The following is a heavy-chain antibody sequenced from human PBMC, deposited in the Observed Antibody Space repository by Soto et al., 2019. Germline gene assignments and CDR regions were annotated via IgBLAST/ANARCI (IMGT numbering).Heavy chain of an antibody. CDR1: GFAFSSHA. CDR2: ISGGGGIT. D-gene: IGHD3-10*01. Sequence: GGSLRLSCAASGFAFSSHAMSWVRQAPEKGLQWVSAISGGGGITFYADSVKGRFTISRDNSKTTLFLQMNSLRAEDTAVYYCARGGALHSGSGSHYTDWGQGTLVTVSS. J-gene: IGHJ4*02. V-gene: IGHV3-23*01. CDR3: ARGGALHSGSGSHYTD.